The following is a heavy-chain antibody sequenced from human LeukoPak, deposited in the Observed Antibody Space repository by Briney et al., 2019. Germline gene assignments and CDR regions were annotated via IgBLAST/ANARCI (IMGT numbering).Heavy chain of an antibody. CDR3: ARVGGRGYSYVGYYMDV. J-gene: IGHJ6*03. CDR2: INTNTGNP. CDR1: GYTFTGYA. D-gene: IGHD5-18*01. V-gene: IGHV7-4-1*02. Sequence: ASVKVSCKASGYTFTGYAMNWVRQAPGQGLEWMGWINTNTGNPTYAQGFTGRFVFSLDTSVSTAYLQISSLKAEDTAVYYCARVGGRGYSYVGYYMDVWGKGTTVTVSS.